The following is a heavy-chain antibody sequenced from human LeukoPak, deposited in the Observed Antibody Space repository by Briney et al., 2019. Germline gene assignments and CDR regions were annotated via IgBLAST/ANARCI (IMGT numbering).Heavy chain of an antibody. CDR2: ICTSGST. D-gene: IGHD3-10*01. CDR3: ARDRGGGSGSYYDY. Sequence: PSETMSLTCTGSGGSISSSSYYWGWIRQPPGKGLEWIGRICTSGSTNYNPSLKSRVTISVDTSKNQFSLKLSSVTAADTAVYYCARDRGGGSGSYYDYWGQGTLVTVSS. V-gene: IGHV4-39*07. CDR1: GGSISSSSYY. J-gene: IGHJ4*02.